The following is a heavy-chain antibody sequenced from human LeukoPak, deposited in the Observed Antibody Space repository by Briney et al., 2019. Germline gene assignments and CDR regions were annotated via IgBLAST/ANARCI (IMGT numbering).Heavy chain of an antibody. V-gene: IGHV3-7*03. CDR3: ARDRSRSKVFDY. CDR1: GFTFSSYW. Sequence: GGSLRLSCAASGFTFSSYWTNWVRQAPGKGLEWVANIKQDGSEKYYVDSVKGRFTISRDNAKNSLYLQMNSLRAEDTAVYYCARDRSRSKVFDYWGQGTLVTVSP. J-gene: IGHJ4*02. CDR2: IKQDGSEK.